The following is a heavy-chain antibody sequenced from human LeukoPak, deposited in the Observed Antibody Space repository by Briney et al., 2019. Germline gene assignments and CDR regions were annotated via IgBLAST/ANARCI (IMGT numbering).Heavy chain of an antibody. CDR3: ARTYYDFWSGRRHYYYYYMDV. CDR2: IIPILGTA. Sequence: GASVKVSFKASGGTFISYAISWVRQAPGQGREWMGGIIPILGTANYAQKFQGRVTITADESTSTAYMELSSLRSEDTAVYYCARTYYDFWSGRRHYYYYYMDVWGKGTTVTVSS. V-gene: IGHV1-69*13. J-gene: IGHJ6*03. CDR1: GGTFISYA. D-gene: IGHD3-3*01.